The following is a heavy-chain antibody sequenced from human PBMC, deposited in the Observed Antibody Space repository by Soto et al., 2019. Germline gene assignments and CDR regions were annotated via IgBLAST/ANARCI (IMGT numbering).Heavy chain of an antibody. Sequence: QVQLVQSGAEVKKPGASVKVSCKASGYTFTNYDINWVRQASGKGLEWMGWMNPNSGNTGYAQKFQGRVTMTRNTSISTAYMELSSLRSDDTAVYYCARVEAPAGSGCDPWGQGILVTVSS. CDR3: ARVEAPAGSGCDP. V-gene: IGHV1-8*01. CDR2: MNPNSGNT. D-gene: IGHD6-13*01. CDR1: GYTFTNYD. J-gene: IGHJ5*02.